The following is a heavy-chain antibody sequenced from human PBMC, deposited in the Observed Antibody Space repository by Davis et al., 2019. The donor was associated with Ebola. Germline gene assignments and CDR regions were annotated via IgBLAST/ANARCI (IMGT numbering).Heavy chain of an antibody. CDR3: TSAPVLRYFDWLLPPRYFGC. J-gene: IGHJ4*02. CDR1: GSAFSSYA. Sequence: GGSLRLSCEVPGSAFSSYAMSWFSQAPGKGMEWVGFIRSKPYGGTTEYAASVTGRFTISRDDSKSIAYLQMNSLKSEDTAVYYCTSAPVLRYFDWLLPPRYFGCWGQGTLVTVSS. CDR2: IRSKPYGGTT. D-gene: IGHD3-9*01. V-gene: IGHV3-49*03.